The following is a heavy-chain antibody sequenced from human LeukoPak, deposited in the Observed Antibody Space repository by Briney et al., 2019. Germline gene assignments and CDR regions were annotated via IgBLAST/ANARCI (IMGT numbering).Heavy chain of an antibody. V-gene: IGHV1-2*02. J-gene: IGHJ4*02. Sequence: GASVNVSFMASVYTFTYHYMHWVRQAPGQGLEWVGWINPNSGGKNYAQKFQGRVTMTRDTSISTADMELSRLRSDDTAVYYCARVRHNCSGGSCTGPFDYWGQGTLVTVSS. CDR1: VYTFTYHY. CDR2: INPNSGGK. CDR3: ARVRHNCSGGSCTGPFDY. D-gene: IGHD2-15*01.